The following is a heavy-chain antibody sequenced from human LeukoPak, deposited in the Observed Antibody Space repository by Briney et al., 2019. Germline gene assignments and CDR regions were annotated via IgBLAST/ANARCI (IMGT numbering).Heavy chain of an antibody. CDR1: GFTFSSYA. CDR3: AKGRVGIVIVPAPVDY. V-gene: IGHV3-23*01. J-gene: IGHJ4*02. Sequence: PGGSLRLSCAASGFTFSSYAMSWVRQAPGKGLEWVSAISGSGGSTHYADSVKGRFTISRDNSKNTLYLQMNSLRAEDTAVYYCAKGRVGIVIVPAPVDYWGQGTLVTVSS. D-gene: IGHD2-2*01. CDR2: ISGSGGST.